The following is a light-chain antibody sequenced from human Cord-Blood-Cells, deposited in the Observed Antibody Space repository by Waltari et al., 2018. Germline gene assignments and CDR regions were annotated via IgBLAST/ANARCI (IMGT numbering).Light chain of an antibody. CDR3: QQYNNWPFT. V-gene: IGKV3-15*01. CDR1: QSVSSN. CDR2: GAS. J-gene: IGKJ3*01. Sequence: EIVMTQPPATLSVSPGERATLSCRASQSVSSNLAWDQKKPGQAPRLLIYGASTRATGIPARFSGSGSGTEFTLTISSLQSEDFAVYYCQQYNNWPFTFGPGTKVDIK.